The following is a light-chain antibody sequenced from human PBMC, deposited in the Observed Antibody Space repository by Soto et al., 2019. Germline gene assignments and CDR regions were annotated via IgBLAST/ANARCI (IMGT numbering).Light chain of an antibody. Sequence: EIVLTQSPGTLSLSPGERATLSCRASQSVGSKYLAWYQQRPGQAPRLLIYATSSRATGIPDRFSGSGSGADFTLTISRLEPEEFAVYYCQQCAVSRTFGQGTKVEIQ. CDR3: QQCAVSRT. J-gene: IGKJ1*01. CDR1: QSVGSKY. V-gene: IGKV3-20*01. CDR2: ATS.